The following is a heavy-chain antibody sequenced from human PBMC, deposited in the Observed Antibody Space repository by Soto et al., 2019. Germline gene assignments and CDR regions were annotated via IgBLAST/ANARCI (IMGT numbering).Heavy chain of an antibody. CDR3: ARDLYYYDSSGYYPHYYYGMDV. CDR2: ISYDGSNK. V-gene: IGHV3-30-3*01. D-gene: IGHD3-22*01. CDR1: GFTFSSYA. J-gene: IGHJ6*02. Sequence: SLRLSCAASGFTFSSYAMHWVRQAPGKGLEWVAVISYDGSNKYYADSVKGRFTISRDNSKNTLYLQMNSLRAEDTAVYYCARDLYYYDSSGYYPHYYYGMDVWGQGTTVTVSS.